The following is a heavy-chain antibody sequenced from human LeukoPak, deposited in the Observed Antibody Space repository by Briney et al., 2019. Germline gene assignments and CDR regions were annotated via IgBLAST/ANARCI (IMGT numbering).Heavy chain of an antibody. Sequence: SETLSLTCAVSGGSISSNNCWSWVRQPPGKGLEWIGEIYHSGSTNCNPSLKSRVTIDKSKNQFSLKLSSVTAADTAVYYCARGAAATEDYYMDVWGKGTTVTVSS. CDR2: IYHSGST. V-gene: IGHV4-4*02. D-gene: IGHD6-13*01. CDR3: ARGAAATEDYYMDV. J-gene: IGHJ6*03. CDR1: GGSISSNNC.